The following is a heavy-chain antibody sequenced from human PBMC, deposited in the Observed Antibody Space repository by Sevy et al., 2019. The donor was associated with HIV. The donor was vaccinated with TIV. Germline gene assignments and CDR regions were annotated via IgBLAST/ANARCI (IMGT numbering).Heavy chain of an antibody. CDR1: GFPFSSHW. J-gene: IGHJ4*02. V-gene: IGHV3-74*01. Sequence: GGSLRLSCEASGFPFSSHWMHWVRQGPGQGLVWVSGINSDDTSIPYADSVKGRFTISRDNVKNTLYLQMSSLRAEDTALYYWAGGSGVAFDYWGQGTLVTVSS. CDR2: INSDDTSI. D-gene: IGHD3-10*01. CDR3: AGGSGVAFDY.